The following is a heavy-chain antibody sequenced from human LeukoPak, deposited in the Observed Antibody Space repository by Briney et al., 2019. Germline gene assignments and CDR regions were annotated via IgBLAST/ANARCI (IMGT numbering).Heavy chain of an antibody. V-gene: IGHV3-43*02. J-gene: IGHJ5*02. Sequence: GGSLRLSCAASGFTFDDYAMHWVRQAPGKGLEWVALISGDGGSTYYADSVKGRFTISRDNSKNSLYLQMNSLRTEDTALYYCAKDLLEHQLYNWFDPWGQGTLVTVSS. D-gene: IGHD1/OR15-1a*01. CDR3: AKDLLEHQLYNWFDP. CDR1: GFTFDDYA. CDR2: ISGDGGST.